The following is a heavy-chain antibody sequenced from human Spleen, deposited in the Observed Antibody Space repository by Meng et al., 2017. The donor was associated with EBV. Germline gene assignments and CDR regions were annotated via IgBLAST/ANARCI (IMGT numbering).Heavy chain of an antibody. CDR3: ARGRYFDWLFFDY. D-gene: IGHD3-9*01. J-gene: IGHJ4*02. V-gene: IGHV1-69*01. CDR2: IIPVFGTA. Sequence: QVHLFRSGAGVKKPGSPVKVSCKASGGTSTSYAFNWVRQAPGQGLEWMGGIIPVFGTANYAQKFQGRVTIIVDESRSTAYMELSSLTSEDTAVYYCARGRYFDWLFFDYWGQGTLVTVSS. CDR1: GGTSTSYA.